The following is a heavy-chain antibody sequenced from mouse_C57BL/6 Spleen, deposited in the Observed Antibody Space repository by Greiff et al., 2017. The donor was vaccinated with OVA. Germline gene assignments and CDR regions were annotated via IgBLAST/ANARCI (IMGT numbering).Heavy chain of an antibody. V-gene: IGHV2-5*01. J-gene: IGHJ4*01. Sequence: QVQLQQSGPGLVQPSQSLSITCTVSGFSLTSYGVHWVRQSPGKGLEWLGVIWRGGSTDYNAAFMSRLSITKDNSKSQVFFKMNSLQADDTAIYYCVKNGAVGRYAMDYWGQGTSVTVSS. CDR2: IWRGGST. CDR1: GFSLTSYG. CDR3: VKNGAVGRYAMDY. D-gene: IGHD4-1*01.